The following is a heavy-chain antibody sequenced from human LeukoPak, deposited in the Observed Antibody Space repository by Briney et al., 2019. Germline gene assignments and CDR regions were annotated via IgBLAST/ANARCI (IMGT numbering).Heavy chain of an antibody. CDR3: ASETGTTFEFDY. D-gene: IGHD1-7*01. CDR1: GYRFTSYW. J-gene: IGHJ4*02. CDR2: IYPGESDT. V-gene: IGHV5-51*01. Sequence: GEALKISFKGSGYRFTSYWIGWGRPMPGKGVGGRGIIYPGESDTRYSPSFQGQVTISADKSISTAYLQWSSLKASDTAMYYCASETGTTFEFDYWGQGTLVTVSS.